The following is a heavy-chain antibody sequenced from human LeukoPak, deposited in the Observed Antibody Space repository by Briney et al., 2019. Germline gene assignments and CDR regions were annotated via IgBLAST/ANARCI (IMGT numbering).Heavy chain of an antibody. CDR1: GYSFTSYW. CDR2: IDPSDSYT. V-gene: IGHV5-10-1*01. D-gene: IGHD6-13*01. J-gene: IGHJ4*02. Sequence: GESLRTSCKGSGYSFTSYWISWVRQIPGKGLEWMGRIDPSDSYTNYSPSFQGHVTISADKSISSAYLQWSSLKASDTGMYYCARLEYSSSWHEGYWGQGTLVTVSS. CDR3: ARLEYSSSWHEGY.